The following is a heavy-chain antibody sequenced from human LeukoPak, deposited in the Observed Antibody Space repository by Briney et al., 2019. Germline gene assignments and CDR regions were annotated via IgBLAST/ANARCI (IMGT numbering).Heavy chain of an antibody. CDR3: ARDWVSLVAAPDAFDI. J-gene: IGHJ3*02. Sequence: ASVKVSCKASGYTFTSYGISWVRQAPGQGLEWMGWISAYNGNTNYAQKLQGRVTMTTDTSTSTAYMELRSLRSDDTAVYYCARDWVSLVAAPDAFDIWGQGTMVTVSS. CDR2: ISAYNGNT. V-gene: IGHV1-18*01. D-gene: IGHD2-15*01. CDR1: GYTFTSYG.